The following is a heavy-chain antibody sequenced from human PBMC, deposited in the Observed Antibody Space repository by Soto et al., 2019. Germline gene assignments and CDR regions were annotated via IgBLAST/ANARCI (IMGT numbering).Heavy chain of an antibody. CDR2: VYYSGST. V-gene: IGHV4-39*01. Sequence: QLQLQESGPGLVKPSETLSLTCAVSGGSISSSSYYWGWIRQPPGKGLEWIGSVYYSGSTYYTPSLQSRVAISVDTSKNHFFLKRNSVTAAATAVYYCARRTVNIRTFYSGLKTHCFYYWGQGTLVTVSA. CDR3: ARRTVNIRTFYSGLKTHCFYY. J-gene: IGHJ4*02. D-gene: IGHD6-19*01. CDR1: GGSISSSSYY.